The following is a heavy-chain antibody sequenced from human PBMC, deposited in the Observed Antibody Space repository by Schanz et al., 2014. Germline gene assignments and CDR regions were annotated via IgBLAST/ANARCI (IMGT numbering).Heavy chain of an antibody. V-gene: IGHV3-23*01. CDR3: AKQIHYDNLTVTRN. Sequence: EGQLLESGGGLVQPGGSLRLSCAASGFTFSSYAMSWVRQAPGKGLEWVSDLSGDGGSTYYADSVKGRFTISRDKSKNSLYLQTNSLRAAHMSVYYRAKQIHYDNLTVTRNWGQGTLVTVSS. D-gene: IGHD3-9*01. CDR1: GFTFSSYA. J-gene: IGHJ4*02. CDR2: LSGDGGST.